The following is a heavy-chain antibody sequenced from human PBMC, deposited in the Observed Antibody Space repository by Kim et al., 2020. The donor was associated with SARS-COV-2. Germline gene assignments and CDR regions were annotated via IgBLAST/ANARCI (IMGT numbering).Heavy chain of an antibody. CDR1: GGSISSYY. CDR3: ARVRYDLAYNWFDP. V-gene: IGHV4-59*01. Sequence: SETLSLTCTVSGGSISSYYWSWIRQPPGKGLEWIGYIYYSGSTNYNPSLKSRVTISVDTSKNQFSLKLSSVTAADTAVYYCARVRYDLAYNWFDPWGQGTLVTVSS. J-gene: IGHJ5*02. CDR2: IYYSGST. D-gene: IGHD3-3*01.